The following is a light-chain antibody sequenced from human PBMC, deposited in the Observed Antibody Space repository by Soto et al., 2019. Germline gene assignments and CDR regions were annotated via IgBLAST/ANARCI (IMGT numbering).Light chain of an antibody. CDR3: LQYNSHPYT. J-gene: IGKJ2*01. CDR2: KTS. CDR1: QNVNIW. V-gene: IGKV1-5*03. Sequence: DLQVTQSPSTLSAYVGDRVIITCRASQNVNIWLAWYQQRQREAPKLLIYKTSSLESGVPSRFSGSGSGTELTITISSLEPDDFGTYFCLQYNSHPYTFGQGTKVDIK.